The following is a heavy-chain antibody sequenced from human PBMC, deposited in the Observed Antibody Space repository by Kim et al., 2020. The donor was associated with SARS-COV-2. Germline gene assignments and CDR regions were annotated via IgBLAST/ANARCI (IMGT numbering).Heavy chain of an antibody. Sequence: SETLSLTCTVSGGSISSSSYYWGWIRQPPGKGLEWIGSIYYSGSNYYNPSLKSRVTISVDTSKNQFSLKLSSVTAADTAVYYCARAKVVVVPAAPYYYYYYGMDVWGQGTTVTVSS. CDR3: ARAKVVVVPAAPYYYYYYGMDV. CDR1: GGSISSSSYY. D-gene: IGHD2-2*01. J-gene: IGHJ6*02. CDR2: IYYSGSN. V-gene: IGHV4-39*07.